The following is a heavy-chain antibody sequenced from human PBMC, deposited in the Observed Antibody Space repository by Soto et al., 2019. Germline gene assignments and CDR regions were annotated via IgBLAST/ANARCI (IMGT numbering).Heavy chain of an antibody. D-gene: IGHD2-2*01. Sequence: ASVKVSCKTSGYTFSNYGITLVRQAPGQPLEWLGWISLYSDGTNYAQKFQGRVTITADESTSTAYMELSSLRSEDTAVYYCARGYCSSTSCHFDYWGQGTLVTVSS. CDR2: ISLYSDGT. CDR3: ARGYCSSTSCHFDY. J-gene: IGHJ4*02. CDR1: GYTFSNYG. V-gene: IGHV1-18*01.